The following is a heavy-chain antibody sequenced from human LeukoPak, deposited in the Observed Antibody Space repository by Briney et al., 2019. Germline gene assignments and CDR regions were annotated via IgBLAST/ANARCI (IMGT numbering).Heavy chain of an antibody. CDR1: GFTFNNYA. Sequence: GGSLRLSCAASGFTFNNYAMSWVRQAPGKGLEWVSIISGSGGSTYYADSVKGRFTISRDNSKNTPYLQMNSLRAEDTAVYYCAKGHGGSYHAFDIWGQGTMVTVSS. J-gene: IGHJ3*02. V-gene: IGHV3-23*01. CDR2: ISGSGGST. D-gene: IGHD1-26*01. CDR3: AKGHGGSYHAFDI.